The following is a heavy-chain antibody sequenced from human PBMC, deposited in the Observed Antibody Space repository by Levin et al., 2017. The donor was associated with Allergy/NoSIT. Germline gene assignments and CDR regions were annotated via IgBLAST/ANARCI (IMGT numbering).Heavy chain of an antibody. J-gene: IGHJ4*02. V-gene: IGHV4-39*07. CDR2: IYYSGST. CDR1: GGSISSSSYY. CDR3: ARDQDYYDSSGSVDY. D-gene: IGHD3-22*01. Sequence: PSETLSLTCTVSGGSISSSSYYWGWIRQPPGKGLEWIGSIYYSGSTYYNPSLKSRVTISVDTSKNQFSLKLSSVTAADTAVYYCARDQDYYDSSGSVDYWGQGTLVTVSS.